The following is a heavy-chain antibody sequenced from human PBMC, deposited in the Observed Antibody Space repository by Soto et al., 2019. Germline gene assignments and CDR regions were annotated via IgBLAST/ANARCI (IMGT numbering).Heavy chain of an antibody. V-gene: IGHV3-23*01. Sequence: EGSLRLSCAPSGCRVSHYAMIWVRPDKGKGLEWVSVISESGGSTHYADSVRGRFTVSRDNSKNSLSLRMNSLRDEDTAVYFCAKRSPYSSGWYSPIFDYWGQGALVPVSS. CDR1: GCRVSHYA. CDR2: ISESGGST. CDR3: AKRSPYSSGWYSPIFDY. D-gene: IGHD6-13*01. J-gene: IGHJ4*02.